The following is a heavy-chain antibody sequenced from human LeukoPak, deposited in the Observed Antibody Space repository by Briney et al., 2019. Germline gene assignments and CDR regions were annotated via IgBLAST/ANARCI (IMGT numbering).Heavy chain of an antibody. J-gene: IGHJ3*02. Sequence: GASVKVSCKASGGTFSSYAISWVRQAPGQGLEWMGWINPNSGGTNYAQKFQGRVTMTRDTSISTAYMELSRLRSDDTAVYYCARDGRYCSIPGGCAFDIWGQGTMVTVSS. CDR1: GGTFSSYA. D-gene: IGHD2-2*01. CDR2: INPNSGGT. V-gene: IGHV1-2*02. CDR3: ARDGRYCSIPGGCAFDI.